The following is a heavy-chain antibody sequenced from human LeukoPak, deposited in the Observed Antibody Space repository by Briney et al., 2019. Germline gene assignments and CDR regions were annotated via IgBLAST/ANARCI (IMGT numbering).Heavy chain of an antibody. CDR1: GFTFSSYA. D-gene: IGHD3-22*01. Sequence: GGSLRLSCAASGFTFSSYAMSWVRQAPGKGLEWVSAISGSGGSTYYADSVKGRFTISRDNSKNPLYLQMNSLRAEDTAVYYCAKDPHYDSSGYYEDWGQGTLVTVSS. J-gene: IGHJ4*02. V-gene: IGHV3-23*01. CDR3: AKDPHYDSSGYYED. CDR2: ISGSGGST.